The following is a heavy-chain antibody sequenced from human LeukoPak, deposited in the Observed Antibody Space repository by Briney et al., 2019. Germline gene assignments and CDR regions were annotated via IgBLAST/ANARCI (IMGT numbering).Heavy chain of an antibody. D-gene: IGHD2-2*01. J-gene: IGHJ5*02. V-gene: IGHV4-30-4*01. CDR2: IYYSGST. CDR3: ARGIYCSSTSCSNSYNWFDP. Sequence: SETLSLTCTVSGGSISSGDYYWSWIRQPPGKGLEWTGYIYYSGSTYYNPSLKSRVTISVDTSKNQFSLKLSSVTAADTAVYYCARGIYCSSTSCSNSYNWFDPWGQGTLVTVSS. CDR1: GGSISSGDYY.